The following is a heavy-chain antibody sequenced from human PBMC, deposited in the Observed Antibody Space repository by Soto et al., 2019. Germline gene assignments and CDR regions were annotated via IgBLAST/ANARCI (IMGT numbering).Heavy chain of an antibody. D-gene: IGHD3-22*01. Sequence: GGSLRLSCAASGFTVSSNYMSWVRQAPGKGLEWVSVIYSDGSIYYADSVKGRFTISRDNSKNTLYLQVNSLRAEYTAVYYCARNYYDSGGGFDSWGQGTLVTVSS. CDR3: ARNYYDSGGGFDS. J-gene: IGHJ4*02. V-gene: IGHV3-53*01. CDR2: IYSDGSI. CDR1: GFTVSSNY.